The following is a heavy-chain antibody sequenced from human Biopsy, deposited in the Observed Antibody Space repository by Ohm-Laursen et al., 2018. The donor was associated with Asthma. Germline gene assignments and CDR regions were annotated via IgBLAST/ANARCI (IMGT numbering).Heavy chain of an antibody. D-gene: IGHD5-12*01. CDR1: GFTFSTYG. CDR3: AKRRGYSGHDNDY. J-gene: IGHJ4*02. V-gene: IGHV3-30*18. CDR2: ISYDGNHK. Sequence: SLRLSCTASGFTFSTYGMHWVRLAPGKGLEWVAVISYDGNHKFYEDSVKGRFTISRDNSKNTLYLQMNSLRTEDTAVYYCAKRRGYSGHDNDYWGQGTLVIVSS.